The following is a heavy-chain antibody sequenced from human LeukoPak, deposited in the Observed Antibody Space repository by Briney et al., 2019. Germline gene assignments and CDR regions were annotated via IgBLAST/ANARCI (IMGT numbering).Heavy chain of an antibody. Sequence: GGSPRLSCAASGFTFSSYAMGWVRQAPGKGLEYVSAISSNGGSTYYANSVKGRFTISRDNSKNTLYLQMGSLRAEDMAVYYCARDRYYDSSGYYYIWGQGTLVTVSS. J-gene: IGHJ4*02. CDR1: GFTFSSYA. D-gene: IGHD3-22*01. CDR3: ARDRYYDSSGYYYI. V-gene: IGHV3-64*01. CDR2: ISSNGGST.